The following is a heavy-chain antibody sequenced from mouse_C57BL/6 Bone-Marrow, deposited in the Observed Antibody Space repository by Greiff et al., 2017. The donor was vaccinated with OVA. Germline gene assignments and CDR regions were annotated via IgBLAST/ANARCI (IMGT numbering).Heavy chain of an antibody. J-gene: IGHJ3*01. CDR3: ASGGWLRLFAY. CDR1: GYSITSGYY. D-gene: IGHD2-2*01. CDR2: ISYDGSN. V-gene: IGHV3-6*01. Sequence: EVQLQQSGPGLVKPSQSLSLTCSVTGYSITSGYYWNWIRQFPGNKLEWMGYISYDGSNNYNPSLKNRISITRDTSKNQFFLKLNSVTTEDTATYDCASGGWLRLFAYWGQGTLVTVSA.